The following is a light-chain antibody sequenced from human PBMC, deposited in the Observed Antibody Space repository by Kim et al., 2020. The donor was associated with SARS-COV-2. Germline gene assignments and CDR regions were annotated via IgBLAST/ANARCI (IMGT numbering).Light chain of an antibody. CDR2: DVT. V-gene: IGLV2-11*03. CDR1: SSDVGAYNF. J-gene: IGLJ1*01. CDR3: CSYAGTYTYV. Sequence: GPSLTISCTGTSSDVGAYNFVSCYLQHPGKAPKLMIYDVTKRPSGVPDRFSGSKSGNTASLTISGLQAEDEADYYCCSYAGTYTYVFGTGTKVTVL.